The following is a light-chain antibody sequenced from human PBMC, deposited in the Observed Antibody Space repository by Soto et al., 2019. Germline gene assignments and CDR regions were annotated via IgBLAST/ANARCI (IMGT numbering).Light chain of an antibody. J-gene: IGKJ3*01. CDR3: QQYGTSPFT. Sequence: ENVLTQSPGTLSLSPGERSTLSCSAGQSVSSSYLAWYQQKPGQAPRLLIYGASGRATGIPDRFSGSGSGTDFTLTINRLEPEDFAVYYCQQYGTSPFTFGPGTKVDIK. V-gene: IGKV3-20*01. CDR1: QSVSSSY. CDR2: GAS.